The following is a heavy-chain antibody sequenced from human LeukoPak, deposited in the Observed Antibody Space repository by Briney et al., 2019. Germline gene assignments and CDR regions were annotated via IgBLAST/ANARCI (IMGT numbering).Heavy chain of an antibody. CDR3: AKDHGRAFGY. CDR2: ISYDGSNK. V-gene: IGHV3-30*18. Sequence: GGSLRLSCAASGFTFSSYGMHWVRQAPGKGLEWVAVISYDGSNKYYADPVKGRFTISRDNSKNTLYLQMNSLRAEDTAVYYCAKDHGRAFGYWGQGTLVTVSS. J-gene: IGHJ4*02. CDR1: GFTFSSYG. D-gene: IGHD1-26*01.